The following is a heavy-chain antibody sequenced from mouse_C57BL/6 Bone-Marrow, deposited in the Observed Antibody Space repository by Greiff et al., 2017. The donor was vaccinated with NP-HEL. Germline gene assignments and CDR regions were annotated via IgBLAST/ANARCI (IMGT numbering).Heavy chain of an antibody. CDR2: ISSGGSYT. D-gene: IGHD2-4*01. V-gene: IGHV5-6*01. Sequence: EVHLVESGGDLVKPGGSLKLSCAASGFTFSSYGMSWVRQTPDKRLEWVATISSGGSYTYYPDSVKGRFTISRDNAKNTLYLQLSSLKSEDTAMYYCASAYDYDVAWFAYWGQGNLVTVSA. CDR3: ASAYDYDVAWFAY. CDR1: GFTFSSYG. J-gene: IGHJ3*01.